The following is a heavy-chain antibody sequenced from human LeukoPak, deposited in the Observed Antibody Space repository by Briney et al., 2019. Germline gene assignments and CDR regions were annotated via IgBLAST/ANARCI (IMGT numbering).Heavy chain of an antibody. D-gene: IGHD3-10*01. J-gene: IGHJ6*03. Sequence: GASVKVSCKTSGYTFTNYNINWVRQATGQGLEWMGWINPNSGGTNYAQKFQGRVTMTRDTSISTAYMELSRLRSDDTAVYYCARSSPRYYGSGSPGPKFVYYYYYMDVWGKGTTVTVSS. CDR3: ARSSPRYYGSGSPGPKFVYYYYYMDV. CDR1: GYTFTNYN. V-gene: IGHV1-2*02. CDR2: INPNSGGT.